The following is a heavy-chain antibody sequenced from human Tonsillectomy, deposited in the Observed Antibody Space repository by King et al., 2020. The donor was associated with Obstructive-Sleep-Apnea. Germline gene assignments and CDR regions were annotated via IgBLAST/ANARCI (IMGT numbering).Heavy chain of an antibody. Sequence: QLQESGPGLVKPSETLSLTCTVSGGSISSHYWSWIRQPPGTGLEWIGNIYYSGSTNNNPSLKSRVTISVDTSKSQISLKLSSVTAADTAVYYCARLLWFGELHWFDPWGQGTLVTVSS. CDR1: GGSISSHY. CDR3: ARLLWFGELHWFDP. D-gene: IGHD3-10*01. V-gene: IGHV4-59*08. CDR2: IYYSGST. J-gene: IGHJ5*02.